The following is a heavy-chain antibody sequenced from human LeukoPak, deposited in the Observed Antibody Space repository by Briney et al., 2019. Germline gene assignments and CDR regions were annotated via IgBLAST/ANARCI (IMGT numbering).Heavy chain of an antibody. Sequence: SVKLSCTASGGTFSSYAMSWVRQAPGQGLEWMRGMIPIFGTANYAPTFQGRVTITTDESTSTAYMELSSLRSEDTAVYYCARAYYDSSGYSYYYFDYWGQGTLVTLSS. CDR2: MIPIFGTA. D-gene: IGHD3-22*01. J-gene: IGHJ4*02. V-gene: IGHV1-69*05. CDR3: ARAYYDSSGYSYYYFDY. CDR1: GGTFSSYA.